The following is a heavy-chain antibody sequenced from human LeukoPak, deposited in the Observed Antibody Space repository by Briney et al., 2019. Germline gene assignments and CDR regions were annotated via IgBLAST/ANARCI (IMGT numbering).Heavy chain of an antibody. J-gene: IGHJ4*02. CDR1: GYSISSGYY. CDR2: IYHSGST. CDR3: ARERVQLCFLDY. D-gene: IGHD1-1*01. Sequence: SETLSLTCAVSGYSISSGYYWGWIRQPPGKGLEWIGSIYHSGSTYYNPSLKSRVTISVDTSKNQFSLKLSSVTAADTAVYHCARERVQLCFLDYWGQGTLVSISS. V-gene: IGHV4-38-2*01.